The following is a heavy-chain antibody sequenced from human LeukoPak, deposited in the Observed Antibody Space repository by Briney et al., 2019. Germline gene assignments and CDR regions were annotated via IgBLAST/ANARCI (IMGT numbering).Heavy chain of an antibody. J-gene: IGHJ4*02. CDR3: ARDGLGSRPLDY. CDR2: IYYSGST. Sequence: KPSETLSLTCTVSGGSISSSSYYWGWIRQPPGKGLEWIGNIYYSGSTYYNPSLKSRVTISVDTSKNQFSLKLSSVTAADTAVYYCARDGLGSRPLDYWGQGTLVTVSS. V-gene: IGHV4-39*02. D-gene: IGHD2-15*01. CDR1: GGSISSSSYY.